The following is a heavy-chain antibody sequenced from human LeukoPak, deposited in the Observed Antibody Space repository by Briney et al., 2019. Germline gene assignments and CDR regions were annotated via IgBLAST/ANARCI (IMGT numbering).Heavy chain of an antibody. V-gene: IGHV3-7*01. Sequence: GGSLRLSCAGSGFTFSDYWVDWVRQAPGKGLEWVANINKDGTEKNYLESVKGRFTISRDNAMNSLYLQMNNLRAEDTAVYYCARRQQPDAFDIWGQGTMVTVSS. CDR2: INKDGTEK. D-gene: IGHD6-13*01. CDR3: ARRQQPDAFDI. CDR1: GFTFSDYW. J-gene: IGHJ3*02.